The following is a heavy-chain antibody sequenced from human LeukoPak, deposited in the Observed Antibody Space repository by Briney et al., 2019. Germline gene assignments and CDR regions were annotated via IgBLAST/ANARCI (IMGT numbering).Heavy chain of an antibody. CDR1: GYTFTGYY. CDR2: INPNSGGT. D-gene: IGHD2-2*01. J-gene: IGHJ4*02. CDR3: ARMKYQLLWADDY. Sequence: ASVKVSCKASGYTFTGYYMHWVRQTPGQGLEWMGWINPNSGGTNYAQKFQGRVTMTRDTSISTAYMELSRLRSDDTAVYYCARMKYQLLWADDYWGQGTLVTVSS. V-gene: IGHV1-2*02.